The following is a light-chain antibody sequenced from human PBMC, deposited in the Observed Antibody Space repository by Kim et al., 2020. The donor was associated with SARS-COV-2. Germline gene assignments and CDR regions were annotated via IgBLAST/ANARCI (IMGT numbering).Light chain of an antibody. Sequence: TPSAQATTSCSRRSANIGSNTVLCCQPLPGTAPKLLIYSNNQRPSGVPDRFSGSKSGTSASLAISGLQSEDEADYYCAAWDDSSYVFGTGTKVTVL. J-gene: IGLJ1*01. CDR1: SANIGSNT. CDR3: AAWDDSSYV. V-gene: IGLV1-44*01. CDR2: SNN.